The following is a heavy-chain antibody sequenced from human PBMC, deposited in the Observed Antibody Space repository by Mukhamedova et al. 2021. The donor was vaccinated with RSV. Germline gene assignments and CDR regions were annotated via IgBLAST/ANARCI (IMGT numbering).Heavy chain of an antibody. V-gene: IGHV3-21*01. D-gene: IGHD2-2*02. J-gene: IGHJ4*02. CDR2: ISSGSVYI. CDR1: S. Sequence: SMDWVRQAPGKGLEWVSSISSGSVYIYYADSVKGRFTISIDDAKNSLYLQMNSLRPEDTAVYYCASRYCDITTCYKYFDYWGQGT. CDR3: ASRYCDITTCYKYFDY.